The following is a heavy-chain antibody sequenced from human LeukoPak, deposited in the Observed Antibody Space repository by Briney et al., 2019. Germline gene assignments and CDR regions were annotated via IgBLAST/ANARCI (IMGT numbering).Heavy chain of an antibody. Sequence: PGGSLRLSCAASGFTFSSYWMSWVRQAPGKGLEWVANIKQDGSEKYYVDSVKGRFTISRDNAKNSLYLQMNSLRAEDTAVYYCARVRAPPSSSWSAYFDYWGQGTLVTVSS. CDR2: IKQDGSEK. D-gene: IGHD6-13*01. V-gene: IGHV3-7*01. CDR3: ARVRAPPSSSWSAYFDY. J-gene: IGHJ4*02. CDR1: GFTFSSYW.